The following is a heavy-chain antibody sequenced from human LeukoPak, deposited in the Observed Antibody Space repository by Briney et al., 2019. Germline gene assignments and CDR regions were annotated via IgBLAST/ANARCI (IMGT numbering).Heavy chain of an antibody. J-gene: IGHJ4*02. Sequence: QPGGSLRLSCSASGFTFSYYAMHWVRQAPGKGLEYVSGITSSGGSTYYTDSVKGRFTISRDNSNNTLYLQMSSLRAEDTAVYYCVKGDYSGYTFPACDYWGQGTLVSVSS. CDR2: ITSSGGST. CDR3: VKGDYSGYTFPACDY. V-gene: IGHV3-64D*06. CDR1: GFTFSYYA. D-gene: IGHD5-12*01.